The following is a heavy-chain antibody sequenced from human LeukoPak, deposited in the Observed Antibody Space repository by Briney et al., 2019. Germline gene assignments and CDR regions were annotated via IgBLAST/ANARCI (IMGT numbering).Heavy chain of an antibody. CDR2: IASDGGHT. CDR1: GFTFSTYF. V-gene: IGHV3-30-3*01. Sequence: GRSLRLSCAASGFTFSTYFMHWVRQAPGKGLEWVADIASDGGHTSYVESVKGRFTISRDNSKNTLYLQMNSLRAEDTAVYFCARERQDTILHSGAFDIWGQGTMVTVSS. J-gene: IGHJ3*02. D-gene: IGHD2-21*01. CDR3: ARERQDTILHSGAFDI.